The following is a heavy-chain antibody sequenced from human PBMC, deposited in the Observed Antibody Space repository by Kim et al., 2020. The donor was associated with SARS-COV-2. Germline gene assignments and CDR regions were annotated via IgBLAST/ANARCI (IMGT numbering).Heavy chain of an antibody. J-gene: IGHJ6*02. D-gene: IGHD6-13*01. Sequence: GESLKISCKGSGYSFTSYWISWVRQMPGKGLEWMGRIDPSDSYTNYSPSFQGHVTISADKSISTAYLQWSSLKASDTAMYYCASLYSSSWSYYYYGMDVWGQGTTVTVSS. CDR1: GYSFTSYW. CDR2: IDPSDSYT. CDR3: ASLYSSSWSYYYYGMDV. V-gene: IGHV5-10-1*01.